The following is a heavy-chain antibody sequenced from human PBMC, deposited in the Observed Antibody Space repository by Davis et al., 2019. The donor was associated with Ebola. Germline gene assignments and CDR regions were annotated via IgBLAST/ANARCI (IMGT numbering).Heavy chain of an antibody. V-gene: IGHV1-46*01. CDR2: INPSGGST. CDR1: GYTFTNYY. CDR3: ARTSIVGTTTTASDI. D-gene: IGHD1-26*01. Sequence: AASVKVSCKASGYTFTNYYMHWVRQAPGQGLEWMGIINPSGGSTSYAQKFQGRVTMTRDTSTSTVYMELSSLRSEDTAMYFCARTSIVGTTTTASDIWGQGTKVTVSS. J-gene: IGHJ3*02.